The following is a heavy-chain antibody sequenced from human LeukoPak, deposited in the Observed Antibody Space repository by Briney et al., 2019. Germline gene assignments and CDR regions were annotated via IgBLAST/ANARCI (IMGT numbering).Heavy chain of an antibody. J-gene: IGHJ4*02. CDR2: ISASGGNT. Sequence: GGSLRLSCAASGFTFGDYYMSWIRQAPGKGLECVSAISASGGNTYYADSVKGRFTISRDNSKNTLYLQMNSLRAEDTVVYYCAKDQPRSGWAFDYWGQGTLVTVSS. V-gene: IGHV3-23*01. CDR1: GFTFGDYY. CDR3: AKDQPRSGWAFDY. D-gene: IGHD6-19*01.